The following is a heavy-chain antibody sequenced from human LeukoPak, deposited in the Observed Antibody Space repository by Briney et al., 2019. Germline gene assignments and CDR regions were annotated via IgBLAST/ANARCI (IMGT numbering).Heavy chain of an antibody. V-gene: IGHV3-48*04. D-gene: IGHD3-9*01. J-gene: IGHJ4*02. CDR2: IRSSSSII. CDR3: ARDQDILTGYYSTPFDY. Sequence: GGSLRLSCAASGFTFSSYWMSWVRQAPGKGLEWVSYIRSSSSIIYYADSVKGRFTISRDNAKNSLYLQMNSLRAEDTAVYYCARDQDILTGYYSTPFDYWGQGTLVTVSS. CDR1: GFTFSSYW.